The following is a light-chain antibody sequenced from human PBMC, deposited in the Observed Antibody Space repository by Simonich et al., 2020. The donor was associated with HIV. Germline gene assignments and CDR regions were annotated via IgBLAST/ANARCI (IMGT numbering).Light chain of an antibody. CDR3: QQRSNWPLT. V-gene: IGKV3-11*01. CDR1: QSVSSY. Sequence: EIVLKQSPATLSLSPGERATLSCRASQSVSSYLAWNQQKPGQAPRLLIYDASNRATGIPARFSGSGSGTDFTLTISSLEPEDFAVYYCQQRSNWPLTFGGGTKVEIK. CDR2: DAS. J-gene: IGKJ4*01.